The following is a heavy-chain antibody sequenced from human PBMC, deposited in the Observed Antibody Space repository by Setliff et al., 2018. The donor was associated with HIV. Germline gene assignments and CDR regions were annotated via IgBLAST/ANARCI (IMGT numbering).Heavy chain of an antibody. CDR2: LRTGTGDT. CDR3: AREARYQDRYYYYMDV. CDR1: GYTFTSYS. D-gene: IGHD1-20*01. J-gene: IGHJ6*03. V-gene: IGHV1-3*04. Sequence: ASVKVSCKASGYTFTSYSMHWVRLAPGQRLEWMGWLRTGTGDTSYSEKFQGRVTMTRDTSASTVYMELSSLRSEDTAVYYCAREARYQDRYYYYMDVWGKGTTVTVSS.